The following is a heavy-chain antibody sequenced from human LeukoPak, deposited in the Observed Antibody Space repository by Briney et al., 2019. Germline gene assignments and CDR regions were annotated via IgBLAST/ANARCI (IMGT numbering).Heavy chain of an antibody. J-gene: IGHJ4*02. CDR1: GFTFSSYW. CDR3: ARGDSRGGSGSYYSYYFDY. D-gene: IGHD3-10*01. V-gene: IGHV3-7*03. Sequence: GGSLRPSCAASGFTFSSYWMSWVRQAPGKGLEWVANIKQDGSEKYYVDSVKGRFTISRDNAKNSLYLQMNSLRAEDTALYYCARGDSRGGSGSYYSYYFDYWGQGTLVTVSS. CDR2: IKQDGSEK.